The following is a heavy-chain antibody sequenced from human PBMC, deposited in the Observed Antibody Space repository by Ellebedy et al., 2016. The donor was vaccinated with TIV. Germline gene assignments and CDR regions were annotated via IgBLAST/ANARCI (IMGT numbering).Heavy chain of an antibody. V-gene: IGHV3-23*01. CDR3: IFKGTSARLY. CDR2: ISSSGDTT. CDR1: GFTFSNYA. Sequence: PGGSLRLSCAASGFTFSNYAMNWVRQAPGKGLEWVSGISSSGDTTYYADSVKGRFTVSRDNSKNTLFLQVNSLRAEDTAVYYCIFKGTSARLYWGQGTQVTVSS. D-gene: IGHD6-6*01. J-gene: IGHJ1*01.